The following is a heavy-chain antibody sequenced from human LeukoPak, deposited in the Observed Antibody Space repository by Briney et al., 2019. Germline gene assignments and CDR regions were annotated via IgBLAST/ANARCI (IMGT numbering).Heavy chain of an antibody. Sequence: GESLKISCQGSGYSFNSYWIGWVRQMPGKGLEWMGLIYPADSDIRYSPSFQGQVTISADKSISTAYLQWSSLKASDTAMYYCARQEYCSGGSCYTWFDPWGQGTLVTVSS. CDR3: ARQEYCSGGSCYTWFDP. J-gene: IGHJ5*02. V-gene: IGHV5-51*01. D-gene: IGHD2-15*01. CDR1: GYSFNSYW. CDR2: IYPADSDI.